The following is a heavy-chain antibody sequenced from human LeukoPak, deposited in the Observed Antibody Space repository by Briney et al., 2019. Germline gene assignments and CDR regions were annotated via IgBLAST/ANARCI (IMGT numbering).Heavy chain of an antibody. CDR1: GYNLTNYA. D-gene: IGHD5-24*01. V-gene: IGHV1-69*06. J-gene: IGHJ3*02. Sequence: GASVKVSCKASGYNLTNYAISWVRQAPGQGLEWMGGIIPIFGTANYAQKFQGRVTITADKSTSTAYMELSSLRSEDTAVYYCAREMATILTAPDAFDIWGQGTMVTVSS. CDR3: AREMATILTAPDAFDI. CDR2: IIPIFGTA.